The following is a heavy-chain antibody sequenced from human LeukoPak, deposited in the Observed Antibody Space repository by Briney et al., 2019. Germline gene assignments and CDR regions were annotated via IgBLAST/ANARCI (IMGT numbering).Heavy chain of an antibody. CDR1: GYSFADYW. J-gene: IGHJ4*02. V-gene: IGHV5-51*01. CDR3: ASRPFETAVVPWDFY. Sequence: GESLKISCKGSGYSFADYWIGWVRQMPGKGLEWMGIVYPGNSDTRYNPSFEGQVTISADRSINTAYLQWSSLTASDTAMYYCASRPFETAVVPWDFYWGQGTQVTVSS. D-gene: IGHD4-23*01. CDR2: VYPGNSDT.